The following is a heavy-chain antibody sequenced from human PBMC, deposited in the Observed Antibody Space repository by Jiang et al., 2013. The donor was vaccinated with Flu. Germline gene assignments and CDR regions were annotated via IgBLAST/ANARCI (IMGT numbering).Heavy chain of an antibody. CDR1: GFTFSSYW. D-gene: IGHD2-2*02. J-gene: IGHJ5*02. CDR3: ARGIGYCSSTSCYRDVDWFDP. V-gene: IGHV3-7*04. CDR2: IKQDGSEK. Sequence: RLSCAASGFTFSSYWMSWVRQAPGKGLEWVANIKQDGSEKYYVDSVKGRFTISRDNAKNSLYLQMNSLRAEDTAVYYCARGIGYCSSTSCYRDVDWFDPWGQGTLVTVSS.